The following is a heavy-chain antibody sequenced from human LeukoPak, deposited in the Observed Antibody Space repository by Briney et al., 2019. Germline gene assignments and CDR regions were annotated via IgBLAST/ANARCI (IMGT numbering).Heavy chain of an antibody. D-gene: IGHD5-24*01. V-gene: IGHV4-34*01. Sequence: SETLSLTCAVYGGSFSGYYWSWIRQPPGKGLEWIGEINHSGSTNYNPSLKSRVTISVDTSKNQFSLKLSSVTAADTAVYYCARQDGSPSYGMDVWGQGTTVTVSS. CDR3: ARQDGSPSYGMDV. CDR1: GGSFSGYY. CDR2: INHSGST. J-gene: IGHJ6*02.